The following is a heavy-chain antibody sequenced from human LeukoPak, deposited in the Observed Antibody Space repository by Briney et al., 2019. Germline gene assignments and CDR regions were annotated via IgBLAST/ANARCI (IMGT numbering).Heavy chain of an antibody. V-gene: IGHV1-24*01. CDR1: GYTLTELS. J-gene: IGHJ6*03. CDR2: FDPEDGET. Sequence: ASVKVSCKVSGYTLTELSMHWVRQAPGKGLEWMGGFDPEDGETIYAQKFQGRVTMTEDTSTDTAYMELSSLRSEDTAVYYCARVGFRRDGYNFNYYMDVWGKGTTVTVSS. CDR3: ARVGFRRDGYNFNYYMDV. D-gene: IGHD5-24*01.